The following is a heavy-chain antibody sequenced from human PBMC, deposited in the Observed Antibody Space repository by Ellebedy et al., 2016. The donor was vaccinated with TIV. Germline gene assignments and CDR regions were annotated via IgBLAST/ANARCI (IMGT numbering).Heavy chain of an antibody. J-gene: IGHJ4*02. V-gene: IGHV3-48*03. CDR2: ISSGCATI. CDR1: GFTFTNYE. CDR3: ARLPGNFDY. Sequence: GESLKISCTASGFTFTNYEMNWVRQAPGKGLEWLAYISSGCATIYYADSVKGRFTISRDNAKNSLYLQMNSLRAEDTALYYCARLPGNFDYWGQGTLVTVSS.